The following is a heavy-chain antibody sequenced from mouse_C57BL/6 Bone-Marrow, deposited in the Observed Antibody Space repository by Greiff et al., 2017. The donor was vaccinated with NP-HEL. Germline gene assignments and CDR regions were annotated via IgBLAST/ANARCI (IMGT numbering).Heavy chain of an antibody. CDR3: ARRSYDGYYGYFDY. D-gene: IGHD2-3*01. CDR1: GYTFTSYW. V-gene: IGHV1-69*01. Sequence: QVQLQQPGAELVMPGASVKLSCKASGYTFTSYWMHWVKQRPGQGLEWIGEIDPSDSSTNYNQKFKGKSTLTVDKSSSTAYMQLSSLTSEDSAVYYCARRSYDGYYGYFDYWGQGTTLTVSS. J-gene: IGHJ2*01. CDR2: IDPSDSST.